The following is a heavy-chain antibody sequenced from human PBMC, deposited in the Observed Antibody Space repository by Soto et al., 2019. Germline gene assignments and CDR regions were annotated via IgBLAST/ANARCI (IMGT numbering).Heavy chain of an antibody. V-gene: IGHV5-51*01. CDR1: GYSFTSYW. CDR3: ARHRNYDFLRGPYYYYYGKDV. D-gene: IGHD3-3*01. CDR2: IYPGDSDT. J-gene: IGHJ6*02. Sequence: GESLKISCKGSGYSFTSYWIGWVRQMPGKGQEWMGIIYPGDSDTRYSPSFQGQVTISADKSISTAYLQWSSLKASDTAMYYCARHRNYDFLRGPYYYYYGKDVPGQGTTVTGSS.